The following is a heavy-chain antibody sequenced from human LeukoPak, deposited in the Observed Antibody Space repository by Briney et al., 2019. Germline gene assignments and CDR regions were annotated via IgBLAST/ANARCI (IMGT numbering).Heavy chain of an antibody. J-gene: IGHJ6*03. CDR1: GFTFSSYW. V-gene: IGHV3-7*01. Sequence: PGGSLRLSCAASGFTFSSYWMSWVRQAPGKGLEWVANIKQDGSEKYYVDSVKGRFTISRDNAKNSLYLQMNSLRAEDTAVYYCARDKVSTRCPKGFACHYYMDVWGKGTTVTVSS. CDR2: IKQDGSEK. CDR3: ARDKVSTRCPKGFACHYYMDV. D-gene: IGHD2-2*01.